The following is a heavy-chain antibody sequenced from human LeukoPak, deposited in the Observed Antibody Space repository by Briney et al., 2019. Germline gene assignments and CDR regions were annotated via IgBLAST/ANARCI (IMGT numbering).Heavy chain of an antibody. Sequence: PGGSLRLSCAASGFTVSSNYMSWVRQAPGKGLEWVSVLYSGGSTYYADPVKGRFTISRDNSKNTLYLQMNSLRAEDTAVYYCARALAAAFDYWGQGTLVTVSS. CDR1: GFTVSSNY. CDR2: LYSGGST. V-gene: IGHV3-66*01. CDR3: ARALAAAFDY. D-gene: IGHD6-13*01. J-gene: IGHJ4*02.